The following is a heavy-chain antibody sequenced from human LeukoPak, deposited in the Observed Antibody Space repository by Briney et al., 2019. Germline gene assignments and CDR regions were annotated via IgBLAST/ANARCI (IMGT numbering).Heavy chain of an antibody. CDR3: ARGNGWFDP. V-gene: IGHV3-30-3*01. CDR1: GFTFSNYA. Sequence: GRSLRLSCAASGFTFSNYAMHWVRQAPGKGLEWVAVISYDGSNKYYADSVKGRFTISRDNSKNTLYLQMNSLRTEDTAVYYCARGNGWFDPWGQGTLVTVSS. CDR2: ISYDGSNK. J-gene: IGHJ5*02.